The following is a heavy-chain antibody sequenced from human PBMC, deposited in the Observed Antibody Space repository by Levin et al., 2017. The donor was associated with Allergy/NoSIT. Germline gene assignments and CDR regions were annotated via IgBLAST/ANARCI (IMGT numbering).Heavy chain of an antibody. J-gene: IGHJ4*02. Sequence: GGSLRLSCVASGFTFNNYWMSWVRHAPGKRLEWVANIKQDGSEKYCVDSVKGRFTISRDNAKNSLYLQMNSLRAEDTAVYYCARDKIVGASYFDYWGQGILVTVSS. CDR1: GFTFNNYW. D-gene: IGHD1-26*01. CDR3: ARDKIVGASYFDY. V-gene: IGHV3-7*01. CDR2: IKQDGSEK.